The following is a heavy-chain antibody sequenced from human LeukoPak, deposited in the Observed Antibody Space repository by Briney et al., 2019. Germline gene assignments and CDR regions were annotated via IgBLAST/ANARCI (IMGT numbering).Heavy chain of an antibody. CDR1: GGSISGYY. V-gene: IGHV4-59*01. CDR3: ARGYYDSSGYYLAAY. Sequence: PSETLSLTCTVSGGSISGYYWSWIRQPPGKGLEWIGYIYYRGSTNYNPSLRSRVTLSVDTSKNQFSLKLTSVTAADTAVYYCARGYYDSSGYYLAAYWGQGTLVTVSS. CDR2: IYYRGST. D-gene: IGHD3-22*01. J-gene: IGHJ4*02.